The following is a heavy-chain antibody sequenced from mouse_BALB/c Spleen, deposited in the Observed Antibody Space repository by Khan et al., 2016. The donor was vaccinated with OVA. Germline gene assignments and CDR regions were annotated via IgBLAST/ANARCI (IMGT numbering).Heavy chain of an antibody. D-gene: IGHD2-14*01. V-gene: IGHV1-4*01. CDR3: TREGAYYRSDGWFAY. J-gene: IGHJ3*01. CDR1: GYTFTSYT. CDR2: INPSSSYP. Sequence: QVQLQQSGAELARPGASVKMSCKASGYTFTSYTMHWVKQRPGQGLEWIGYINPSSSYPNYNQKFKDKPTLTADKSSSTAYMQLSSLTSEDSVVYYCTREGAYYRSDGWFAYWGQGTLVTVSA.